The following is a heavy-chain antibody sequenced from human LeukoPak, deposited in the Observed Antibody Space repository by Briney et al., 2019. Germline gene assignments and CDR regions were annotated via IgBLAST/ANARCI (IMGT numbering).Heavy chain of an antibody. V-gene: IGHV4-61*02. CDR2: TYTSGST. CDR1: GGSISSGSYY. J-gene: IGHJ6*03. Sequence: PSQTLSLTCTVSGGSISSGSYYWSWIRQPAGKGLEWIGRTYTSGSTNYNPSLKSRVTISVDTSKNQFSLKLSSVTAADTAVYYCARVRYYYMDVWGKGTTVTVSS. CDR3: ARVRYYYMDV.